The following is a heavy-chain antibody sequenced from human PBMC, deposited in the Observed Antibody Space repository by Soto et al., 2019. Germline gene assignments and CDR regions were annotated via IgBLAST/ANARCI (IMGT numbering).Heavy chain of an antibody. J-gene: IGHJ4*02. V-gene: IGHV2-5*02. D-gene: IGHD3-3*01. CDR2: IYWDDDK. CDR3: AHGTYDFWSGPHFDY. CDR1: VFSLSTSGVG. Sequence: SGPTLVNPTQTLTLTCTFSVFSLSTSGVGVGWIRQPPGKALEWLALIYWDDDKRYSPSLKSRLTITKDTSKNQVVLTMTNMDPVDTATYYCAHGTYDFWSGPHFDYWGQGTLVTVPQ.